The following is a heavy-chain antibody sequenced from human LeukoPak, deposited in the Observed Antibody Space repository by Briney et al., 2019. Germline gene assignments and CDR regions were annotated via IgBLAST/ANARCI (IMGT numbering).Heavy chain of an antibody. V-gene: IGHV4-59*01. J-gene: IGHJ4*02. CDR2: IYYSGST. CDR3: ARDRSFDY. CDR1: GGSISSYY. Sequence: SETLSLTCTVSGGSISSYYWSWIRQPPGKGLEWIGYIYYSGSTNYNPSLKSRVTISVDTSKNQFSLKLSSVTAADTAVYYCARDRSFDYWGQGTLVTVSS.